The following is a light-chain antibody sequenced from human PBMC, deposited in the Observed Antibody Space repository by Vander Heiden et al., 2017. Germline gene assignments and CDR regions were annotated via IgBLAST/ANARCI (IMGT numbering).Light chain of an antibody. V-gene: IGLV1-40*01. J-gene: IGLJ3*02. CDR3: QSYDSSLRGV. Sequence: QPVLTQPPSLSGPPGQGVIISGSGSSSNIGAGYDVHWYQQLPGTAPKLLTYGNSNRPSGVPDRFSGSKSGTSASLAIAGLQAEDEADYYCQSYDSSLRGVFGGGTKLTVL. CDR2: GNS. CDR1: SSNIGAGYD.